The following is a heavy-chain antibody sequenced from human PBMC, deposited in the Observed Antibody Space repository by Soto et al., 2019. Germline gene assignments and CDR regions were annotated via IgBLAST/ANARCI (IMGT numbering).Heavy chain of an antibody. Sequence: PSETLSLTCTVSGGSISGGGYYWSWVRQFPGRALEWIGYIYASGSTCSNPSLKSRLALSVDTSKNQFSLRLSSVTAADTAVYYCARGYRNSFYYYYGMDVWGQGSTVTVSS. CDR1: GGSISGGGYY. J-gene: IGHJ6*02. CDR3: ARGYRNSFYYYYGMDV. D-gene: IGHD6-13*01. V-gene: IGHV4-31*03. CDR2: IYASGST.